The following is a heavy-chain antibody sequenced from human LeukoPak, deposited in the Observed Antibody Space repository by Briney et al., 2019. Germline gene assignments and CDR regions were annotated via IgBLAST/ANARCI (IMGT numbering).Heavy chain of an antibody. Sequence: QSGGSLRLSCAASGFTFSSYAVHWVRQAPGKGLEWVAVISYDGSNKYYADSVKGRFTISRDNSKNTLYLQMNSLRAEDTAVYYCAKVERTYYYYYYMDVWGKGTTVTISS. CDR1: GFTFSSYA. CDR2: ISYDGSNK. D-gene: IGHD1-1*01. V-gene: IGHV3-30*04. J-gene: IGHJ6*03. CDR3: AKVERTYYYYYYMDV.